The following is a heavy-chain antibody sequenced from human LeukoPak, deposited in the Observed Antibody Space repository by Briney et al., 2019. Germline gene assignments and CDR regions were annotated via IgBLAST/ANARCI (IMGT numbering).Heavy chain of an antibody. CDR2: ISSISSDI. J-gene: IGHJ6*03. CDR3: ARDPGYYGSGSAPNYYYYYMDV. CDR1: GFTFSSYS. V-gene: IGHV3-21*01. D-gene: IGHD3-10*01. Sequence: AGGSLRLSCAASGFTFSSYSMNWVRQAPGKGLEWVSSISSISSDIYYADSVKGRFTISRDNAKNSLYLQMNSLRAEDTAVYYCARDPGYYGSGSAPNYYYYYMDVWGKGTTVTVSS.